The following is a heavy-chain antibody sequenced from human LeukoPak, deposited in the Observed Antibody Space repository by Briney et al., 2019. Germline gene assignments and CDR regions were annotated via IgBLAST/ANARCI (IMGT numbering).Heavy chain of an antibody. D-gene: IGHD3-16*01. CDR3: AREEGDDAFDF. V-gene: IGHV4-31*03. J-gene: IGHJ3*01. CDR2: IHNTGTT. Sequence: SETLSLTCTVSGYFINSGGYFWSWLRQHPGKGLEWIGYIHNTGTTYYNPSLKSRVSISVDTSKNQFSLKLRSVTAADTAVYFCAREEGDDAFDFWSQGTLVTVSS. CDR1: GYFINSGGYF.